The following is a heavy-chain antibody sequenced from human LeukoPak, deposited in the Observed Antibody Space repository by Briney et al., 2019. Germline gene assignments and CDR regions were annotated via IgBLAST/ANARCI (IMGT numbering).Heavy chain of an antibody. Sequence: GGSLRLSCAASGFTFSSYAMSWVRQAPGKGLEWVSAISGSGGSTYYADSVKGRFTISRDNSKNTLYLQMNSLRAEDTAVYYCARDYDYGGNEPGPGGVDYWGQGTLVTVSS. D-gene: IGHD4-23*01. J-gene: IGHJ4*02. CDR3: ARDYDYGGNEPGPGGVDY. CDR1: GFTFSSYA. CDR2: ISGSGGST. V-gene: IGHV3-23*01.